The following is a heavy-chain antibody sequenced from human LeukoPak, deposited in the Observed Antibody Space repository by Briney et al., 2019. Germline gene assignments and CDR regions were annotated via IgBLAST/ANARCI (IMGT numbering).Heavy chain of an antibody. CDR1: GFTVSSSY. CDR3: ARDILGKLGMGF. D-gene: IGHD7-27*01. V-gene: IGHV3-66*01. Sequence: GGSLRLSCAASGFTVSSSYMNWVRQAPGKGLEWVSVIYSGGSTYYADSVKGRFTISRGNSKNTLYLQMNSLKAEDTAVYYCARDILGKLGMGFWGQGTLVTVSS. J-gene: IGHJ4*02. CDR2: IYSGGST.